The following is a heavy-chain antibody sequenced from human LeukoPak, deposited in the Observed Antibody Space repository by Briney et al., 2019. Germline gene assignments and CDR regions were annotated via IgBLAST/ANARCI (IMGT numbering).Heavy chain of an antibody. CDR1: GGSFSGYY. J-gene: IGHJ3*02. CDR2: INHSGST. V-gene: IGHV4-34*01. CDR3: ARGLGYCSGGSCYLRAFDT. Sequence: PSETLSLTCAVYGGSFSGYYWSWIRQPPGKGLEWIGEINHSGSTNYNPSLKSRVTISVDTSKNQFSLKLSSVTAADTAVYYCARGLGYCSGGSCYLRAFDTWGQGTMVTVSS. D-gene: IGHD2-15*01.